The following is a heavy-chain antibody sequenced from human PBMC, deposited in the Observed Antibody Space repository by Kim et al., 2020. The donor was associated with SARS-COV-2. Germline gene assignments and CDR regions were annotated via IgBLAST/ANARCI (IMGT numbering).Heavy chain of an antibody. CDR3: ALATVTYPFDP. J-gene: IGHJ5*02. Sequence: SETLSLTCAVYGGSFSGYYWSWIRQPPGKGLEWIGEINHSGSTNYNPSLKSRVTISVDTSKNQFSLKLSSVTAADTAVYYCALATVTYPFDPWGQGTLVTVSS. CDR2: INHSGST. D-gene: IGHD4-4*01. CDR1: GGSFSGYY. V-gene: IGHV4-34*01.